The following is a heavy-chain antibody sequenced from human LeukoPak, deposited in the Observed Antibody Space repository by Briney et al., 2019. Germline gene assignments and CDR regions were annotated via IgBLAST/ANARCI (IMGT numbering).Heavy chain of an antibody. D-gene: IGHD2-2*01. V-gene: IGHV3-53*01. CDR3: AKSVHWYQLNAFDP. Sequence: GGSLRLSCAASGFTVSSNYMSWVRQAPGKGLEWVSVIYSGGSTYYADSVKGRFTISRDNSKNTLYLQMNSLRAEDTAVYYCAKSVHWYQLNAFDPWGQGTLVTVSS. CDR2: IYSGGST. CDR1: GFTVSSNY. J-gene: IGHJ5*02.